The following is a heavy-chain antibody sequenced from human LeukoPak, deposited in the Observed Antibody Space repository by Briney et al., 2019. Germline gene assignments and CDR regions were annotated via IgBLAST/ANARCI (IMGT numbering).Heavy chain of an antibody. Sequence: PSETLSLTCTDSGGSIRSYYWSWIRQPPRKGLEWIVYIYYSGSTNYNPSLKSRVTISVDTSKNQFSLKLSSVTAADTAVYYCARGVFGVVIIGDYFASDYWGQGTLVTVSS. CDR1: GGSIRSYY. V-gene: IGHV4-59*01. J-gene: IGHJ4*02. CDR3: ARGVFGVVIIGDYFASDY. D-gene: IGHD3-3*01. CDR2: IYYSGST.